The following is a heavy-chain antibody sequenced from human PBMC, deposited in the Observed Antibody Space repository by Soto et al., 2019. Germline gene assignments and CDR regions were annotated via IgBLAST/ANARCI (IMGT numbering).Heavy chain of an antibody. J-gene: IGHJ5*02. V-gene: IGHV4-59*01. CDR3: AGGSLAREWSGYYPNWFDP. CDR2: IYYSGST. D-gene: IGHD3-3*01. CDR1: GGSISSYY. Sequence: SATLSLTCTVSGGSISSYYWSWIRQPPGKGLEWIGYIYYSGSTNYNPSLKSRVTISVDTSKNQFSLKLSSVTAADTAVYYCAGGSLAREWSGYYPNWFDPWGQGTLVTVSS.